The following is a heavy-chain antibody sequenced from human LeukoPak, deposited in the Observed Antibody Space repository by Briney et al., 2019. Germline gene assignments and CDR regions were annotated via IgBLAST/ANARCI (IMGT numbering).Heavy chain of an antibody. D-gene: IGHD3-3*01. CDR2: ISGSGGST. CDR3: AKDHARSYYDLWSGSLDAFVI. V-gene: IGHV3-23*01. Sequence: GGSLRLSCAASGFTFSSYAMSWVRQAPGKGLEWVSAISGSGGSTYYADSVKGRFTISRDNSKNTLYLQMNSLRAEDTAVYYCAKDHARSYYDLWSGSLDAFVIWGEGAMVTVSS. J-gene: IGHJ3*02. CDR1: GFTFSSYA.